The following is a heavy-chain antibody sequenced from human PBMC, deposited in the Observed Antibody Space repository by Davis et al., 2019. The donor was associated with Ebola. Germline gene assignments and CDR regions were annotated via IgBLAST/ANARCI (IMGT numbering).Heavy chain of an antibody. CDR2: IIPIFRSA. Sequence: SVKVSCKASGGAFSSYPISWIRQAPGQGLEWMGWIIPIFRSADSAQTFQGRLTITADESTNTAYMELSSLRSDDTAVYYCAGHDGELGSGKYYFHNWGQGTPVTVSA. V-gene: IGHV1-69*13. CDR3: AGHDGELGSGKYYFHN. CDR1: GGAFSSYP. J-gene: IGHJ4*02. D-gene: IGHD7-27*01.